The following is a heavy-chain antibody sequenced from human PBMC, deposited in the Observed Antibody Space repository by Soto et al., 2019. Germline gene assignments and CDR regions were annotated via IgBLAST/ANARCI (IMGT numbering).Heavy chain of an antibody. CDR1: GFTFSSYY. D-gene: IGHD3-10*01. J-gene: IGHJ6*02. V-gene: IGHV3-74*01. CDR2: ITSDGSST. CDR3: ARERGGGFGDV. Sequence: EVQLVESGGGLVQPGGSLRLSCAASGFTFSSYYMNWVRQAPGKGLVWVARITSDGSSTTYADSVKGRFTISSDNAKNTLYLQMNSLRAEDTAVYSCARERGGGFGDVWGQGTTVTVSS.